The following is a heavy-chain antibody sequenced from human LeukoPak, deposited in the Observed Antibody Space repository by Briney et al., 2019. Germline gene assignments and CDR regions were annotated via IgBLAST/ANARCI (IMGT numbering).Heavy chain of an antibody. CDR1: GFTFSSYA. CDR3: AKDRRSSSWFDY. CDR2: ISGSGGST. J-gene: IGHJ4*02. Sequence: GGSLRLSCAASGFTFSSYAMSWVRQAPGKGLEWVSAISGSGGSTYYADYVKGRFTISRDNSKNTLYLQMNSLRAEDTAVYYCAKDRRSSSWFDYWGQGTLVTVSS. V-gene: IGHV3-23*01. D-gene: IGHD6-13*01.